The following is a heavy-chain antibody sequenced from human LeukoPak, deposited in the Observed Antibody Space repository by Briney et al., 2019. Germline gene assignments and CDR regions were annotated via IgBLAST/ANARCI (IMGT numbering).Heavy chain of an antibody. J-gene: IGHJ4*02. Sequence: ASVTVSCKASGYTFTGYYMHWVRQAPGQGLEWMGWINPNSGGTNYAQKFQGRVTITRDTSASTAYMELSSLRSEDTAVYYCARDSACRTLTIFGVVIGGYFDYWGQGTLVTVSS. D-gene: IGHD3-3*01. V-gene: IGHV1-2*02. CDR3: ARDSACRTLTIFGVVIGGYFDY. CDR1: GYTFTGYY. CDR2: INPNSGGT.